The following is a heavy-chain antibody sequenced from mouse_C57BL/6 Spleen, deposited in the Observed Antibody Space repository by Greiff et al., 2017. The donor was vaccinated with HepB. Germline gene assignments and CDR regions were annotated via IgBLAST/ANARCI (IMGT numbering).Heavy chain of an antibody. CDR1: GYTFTSYN. CDR3: ARPSRRRSYAMDY. V-gene: IGHV1-12*01. D-gene: IGHD6-1*01. Sequence: LQQSGAELVRPGASVKMSCKASGYTFTSYNMHWVKQTPRQGLEWIGAIYPGNGATSYNQKFKGKATLTVDKSSSTAYMQLSSLTSEDSAVYCCARPSRRRSYAMDYWGKGTSVTVSS. CDR2: IYPGNGAT. J-gene: IGHJ4*01.